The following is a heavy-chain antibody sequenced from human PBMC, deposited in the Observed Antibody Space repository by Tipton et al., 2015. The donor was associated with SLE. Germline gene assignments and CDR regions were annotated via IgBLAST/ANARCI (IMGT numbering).Heavy chain of an antibody. D-gene: IGHD2-15*01. CDR1: GGYITSDIYY. Sequence: TLSLTCFVSGGYITSDIYYWGWIRQPPGKGLEWIGSVYDSGTTYYNPSLESRLTMTVDTSKTQFSLKLSSVTAADTAVYFCARVVAVGATHYYDMGVWGQGTTVTVSS. CDR2: VYDSGTT. V-gene: IGHV4-39*07. CDR3: ARVVAVGATHYYDMGV. J-gene: IGHJ6*02.